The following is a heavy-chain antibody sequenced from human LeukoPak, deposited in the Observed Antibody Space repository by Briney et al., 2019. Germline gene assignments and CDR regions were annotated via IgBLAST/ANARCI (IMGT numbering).Heavy chain of an antibody. CDR2: IYHTGSL. V-gene: IGHV4-39*01. J-gene: IGHJ3*02. CDR3: ARFLVADSVFDI. CDR1: GGSVNMSGYY. D-gene: IGHD5-12*01. Sequence: PSETLSLTCTVSGGSVNMSGYYWGWVRQPPGKGLEWVGSIYHTGSLYYNAPLKSRVTISVDTSKNQFSLKVNSVTAADTAVYYCARFLVADSVFDIWGQGTMVTVSS.